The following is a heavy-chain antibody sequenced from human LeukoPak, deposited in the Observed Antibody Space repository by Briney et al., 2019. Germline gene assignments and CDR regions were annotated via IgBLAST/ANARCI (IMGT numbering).Heavy chain of an antibody. CDR2: ISTTGGYI. V-gene: IGHV3-21*01. D-gene: IGHD3-3*01. J-gene: IGHJ4*02. CDR3: AREIFGVVIGDSLDC. Sequence: GGSLRLSCAASGFTFNNYSMNWVRQAPGKGLEWVSSISTTGGYIYYADSVKGRFTISRDNAKNSLYLQMNSLRAEDTAVYYCAREIFGVVIGDSLDCWGQGTLVTVSS. CDR1: GFTFNNYS.